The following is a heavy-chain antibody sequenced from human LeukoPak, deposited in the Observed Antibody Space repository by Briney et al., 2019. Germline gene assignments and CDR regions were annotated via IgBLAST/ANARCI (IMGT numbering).Heavy chain of an antibody. V-gene: IGHV3-73*01. D-gene: IGHD3-10*01. Sequence: PGGSLTLSCAASGFTFSGSAMHWVRQAAGKGLEWVGRIRNKADRYATAYGASVKGGFTISRDDSMNTAYLQMTSLKAEDTAVYYCSRDLYVSGDYYYYMDVWGKGTTVSVSS. CDR1: GFTFSGSA. CDR3: SRDLYVSGDYYYYMDV. CDR2: IRNKADRYAT. J-gene: IGHJ6*03.